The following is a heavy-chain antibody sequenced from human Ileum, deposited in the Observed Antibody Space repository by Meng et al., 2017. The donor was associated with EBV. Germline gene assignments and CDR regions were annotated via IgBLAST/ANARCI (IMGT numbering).Heavy chain of an antibody. D-gene: IGHD1-26*01. CDR2: INPGSGNT. CDR1: GYTFTGYA. CDR3: ARDGGFSVGATKYDY. Sequence: QVQLLQSVAEVKMPGASIKLSCKASGYTFTGYAIHWVRQAPGQRLEWMGWINPGSGNTKYSQKFQGRVTITRDTSATTVYMDLSSLRSEDTAVFYCARDGGFSVGATKYDYWGQGALVTASS. V-gene: IGHV1-3*01. J-gene: IGHJ4*02.